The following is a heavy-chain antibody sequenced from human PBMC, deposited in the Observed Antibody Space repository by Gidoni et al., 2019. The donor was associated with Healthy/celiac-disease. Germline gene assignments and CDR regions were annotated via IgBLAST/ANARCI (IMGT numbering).Heavy chain of an antibody. D-gene: IGHD3-3*01. Sequence: EVQLLESGGGLVQPGGSLRLSCAASGLPFSSYAMGWVRQAPGKGLEWVSAISGSGGSTYYADSVKGRFTISRDNSKNTLYLQMNSLRAEDTAVYYCAKAQGLRFLEWLSPNDYWGQGTLVTVSS. CDR2: ISGSGGST. V-gene: IGHV3-23*01. CDR1: GLPFSSYA. J-gene: IGHJ4*02. CDR3: AKAQGLRFLEWLSPNDY.